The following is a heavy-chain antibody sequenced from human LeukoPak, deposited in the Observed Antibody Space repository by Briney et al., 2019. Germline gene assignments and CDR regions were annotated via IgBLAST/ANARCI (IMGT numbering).Heavy chain of an antibody. CDR1: GGSISSYF. CDR2: IYSSGST. J-gene: IGHJ5*02. Sequence: SETLSLTCTVSGGSISSYFWSWIRQPPGKELEWIGYIYSSGSTSYNPSLKSRVTISVDTSKNQFSLKLSSVTAADTAVYYCARVATMVRGVGWFDPWGQGTLVTVSS. D-gene: IGHD3-10*01. V-gene: IGHV4-59*12. CDR3: ARVATMVRGVGWFDP.